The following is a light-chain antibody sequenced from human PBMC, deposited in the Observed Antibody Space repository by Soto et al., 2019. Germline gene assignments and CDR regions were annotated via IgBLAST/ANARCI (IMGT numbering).Light chain of an antibody. Sequence: ELVMTQSPATLSVSPGERATLSCRASQSVSSNLAWYQQKAGQAPRLIIYAASTGATGIPARFSGSGSETEFTLTISSLQSEDFAVYYCQQYNNWPQTFGQGTKVDI. CDR1: QSVSSN. V-gene: IGKV3-15*01. J-gene: IGKJ1*01. CDR3: QQYNNWPQT. CDR2: AAS.